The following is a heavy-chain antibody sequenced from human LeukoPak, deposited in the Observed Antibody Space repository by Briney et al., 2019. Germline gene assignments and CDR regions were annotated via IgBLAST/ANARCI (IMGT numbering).Heavy chain of an antibody. Sequence: SETLSLTCAVSGGSISSGGYSWSWIRQPPGKGLEWIGYIYHSGSTYYNPSLKSRVTISVDRSKNQFSLKLSSVTAADTAVYYCARQHSNGYYYFDNWGQGTLVTVSS. D-gene: IGHD3-22*01. CDR2: IYHSGST. CDR1: GGSISSGGYS. J-gene: IGHJ4*02. CDR3: ARQHSNGYYYFDN. V-gene: IGHV4-30-2*01.